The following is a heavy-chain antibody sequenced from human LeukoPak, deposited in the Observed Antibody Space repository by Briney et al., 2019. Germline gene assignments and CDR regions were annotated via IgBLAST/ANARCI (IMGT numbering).Heavy chain of an antibody. V-gene: IGHV4-39*01. CDR3: ARDIAARLYYYYGMDV. CDR1: GGSISSSSYY. J-gene: IGHJ6*02. CDR2: IYYSGST. Sequence: SETLSLTCTVSGGSISSSSYYWGWIRQPPGKGLEWIGSIYYSGSTYYNPSLKSRVTISADTSKNQFSLKLSSVTAADTAVYYCARDIAARLYYYYGMDVWGQGTTVTVSS. D-gene: IGHD6-6*01.